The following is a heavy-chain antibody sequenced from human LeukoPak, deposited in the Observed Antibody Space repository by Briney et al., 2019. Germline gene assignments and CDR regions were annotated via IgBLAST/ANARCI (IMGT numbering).Heavy chain of an antibody. J-gene: IGHJ4*02. Sequence: GGSLRLSCAASGFTFSGYWMTWVRQAPGKGLEWVANIKQDGSEKYYVDSVKGRFTISRDNAKNSLYLQMNSLRAEDTAVDYCARDHGDYAHDYWGQGTLVTVSS. CDR3: ARDHGDYAHDY. CDR1: GFTFSGYW. V-gene: IGHV3-7*04. CDR2: IKQDGSEK. D-gene: IGHD4-17*01.